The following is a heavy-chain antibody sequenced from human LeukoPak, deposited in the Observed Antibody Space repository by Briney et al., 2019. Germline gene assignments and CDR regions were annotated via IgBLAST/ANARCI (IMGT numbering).Heavy chain of an antibody. Sequence: PSETLSLTCAVYGGSFSGYYWSWIRQPPGKGLEWIGEINHSGSTNYNPSLKSRVTISVATSKNQFSLKLSSVTAADTAVYYCARGPDGSGNADYWGQGTLVTVSS. CDR1: GGSFSGYY. J-gene: IGHJ4*02. CDR2: INHSGST. D-gene: IGHD3-10*01. CDR3: ARGPDGSGNADY. V-gene: IGHV4-34*01.